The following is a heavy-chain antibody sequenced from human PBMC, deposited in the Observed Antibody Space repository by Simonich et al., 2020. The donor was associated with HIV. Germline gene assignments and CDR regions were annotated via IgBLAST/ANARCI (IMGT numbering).Heavy chain of an antibody. Sequence: QVQLQQWSAGLLKPSETLSLTCAVYGGSFSGYYWSWIRPPPGKGLEWIGEINHSGSTNYNPSLKSRVTISVDTSKNQFALKLSSVTAADTAVYYCASPRMVAARPFDYWGQGTLVTVSS. CDR3: ASPRMVAARPFDY. V-gene: IGHV4-34*01. D-gene: IGHD6-6*01. CDR1: GGSFSGYY. CDR2: INHSGST. J-gene: IGHJ4*02.